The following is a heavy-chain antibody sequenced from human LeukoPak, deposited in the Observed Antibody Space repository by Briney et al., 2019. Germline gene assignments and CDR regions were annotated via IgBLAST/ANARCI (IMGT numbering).Heavy chain of an antibody. CDR2: ISYDGSIK. CDR3: ARDLYTVVVAAGWGY. J-gene: IGHJ4*02. Sequence: GGSLRLSCAASGFTFSSYAMHWVRQAPGKGLEWVAVISYDGSIKYYADSVKGRFTISRDNSKNTLYLQMNSLRAEDTAVYYCARDLYTVVVAAGWGYWGQGTLVTVSS. V-gene: IGHV3-30-3*01. CDR1: GFTFSSYA. D-gene: IGHD2-15*01.